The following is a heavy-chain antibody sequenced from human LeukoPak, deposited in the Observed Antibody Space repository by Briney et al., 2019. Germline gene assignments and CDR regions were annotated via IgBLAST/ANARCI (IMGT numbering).Heavy chain of an antibody. Sequence: SVKVSCKASGGTFTNYAISWVRQAPGQGLEWMGGILPIFGTTNYAQKFQARVTITADRSTSTAYMELSSLRSEDTAVYYCATTRRYYYYYMDVWGKGTTVTVSS. V-gene: IGHV1-69*06. CDR3: ATTRRYYYYYMDV. CDR1: GGTFTNYA. J-gene: IGHJ6*03. CDR2: ILPIFGTT.